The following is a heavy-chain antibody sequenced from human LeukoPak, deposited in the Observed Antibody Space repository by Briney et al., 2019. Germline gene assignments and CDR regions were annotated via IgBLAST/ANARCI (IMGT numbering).Heavy chain of an antibody. Sequence: ASVKVSCKASGCTFTSYYMHWARQAPGQGLEWMGIINPSGGSTSYTQKFQGRVTMTRDTSTSTVYMELSSLRSEDTAVYYCAREGFPPKISDFWSGLGPYYYYGMDVWGQGTTVTVSS. CDR2: INPSGGST. J-gene: IGHJ6*02. V-gene: IGHV1-46*01. CDR3: AREGFPPKISDFWSGLGPYYYYGMDV. D-gene: IGHD3-3*01. CDR1: GCTFTSYY.